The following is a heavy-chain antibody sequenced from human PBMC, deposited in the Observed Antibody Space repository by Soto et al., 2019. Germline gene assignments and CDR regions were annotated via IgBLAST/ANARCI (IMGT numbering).Heavy chain of an antibody. CDR1: GGSFSGYQ. V-gene: IGHV4-34*01. D-gene: IGHD3-10*01. J-gene: IGHJ6*03. Sequence: QVQLQQWGAGLLKPSETLSLTCADYGGSFSGYQWTWIRQTPGKGLEWIGEINDSGNIYYNPSLKRRVTILVDTAKKPLSLRLSSVTAADTAVYYCARGLILWFGELSRRGGYYYDMDVWGKGTAVTVSS. CDR2: INDSGNI. CDR3: ARGLILWFGELSRRGGYYYDMDV.